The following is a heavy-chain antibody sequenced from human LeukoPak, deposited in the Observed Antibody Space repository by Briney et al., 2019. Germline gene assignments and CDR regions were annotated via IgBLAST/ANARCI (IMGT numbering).Heavy chain of an antibody. CDR1: GXSISSSNYY. CDR3: ARQSSDILTGYYRGPYYYYGMDV. J-gene: IGHJ6*02. Sequence: KPSETLSLTCTVSGXSISSSNYYWGWIRQPPGKGLEWIGSIYYSGSTYYNPSLKSGVTISVDTSKNQFSLKLSSVTAADTAVYYCARQSSDILTGYYRGPYYYYGMDVWGQGTTVTVSS. V-gene: IGHV4-39*01. CDR2: IYYSGST. D-gene: IGHD3-9*01.